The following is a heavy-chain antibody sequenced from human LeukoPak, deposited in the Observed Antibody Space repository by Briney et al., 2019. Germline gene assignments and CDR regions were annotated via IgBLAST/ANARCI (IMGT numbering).Heavy chain of an antibody. Sequence: SETLSLTCTLYGGSISMYYWSWIRQPAGKGLEWIGRIYTSGSTNYNPSLKSRVAMSVDTSKNQFSLKLSSVTAADTAVNYCASGLSGSFDYWGQGTLVTVSS. CDR1: GGSISMYY. V-gene: IGHV4-4*07. CDR3: ASGLSGSFDY. J-gene: IGHJ4*02. CDR2: IYTSGST. D-gene: IGHD3-22*01.